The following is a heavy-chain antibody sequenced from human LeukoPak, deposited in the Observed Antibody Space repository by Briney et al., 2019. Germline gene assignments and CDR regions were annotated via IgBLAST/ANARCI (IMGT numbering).Heavy chain of an antibody. CDR3: AREVVVPAEIDY. D-gene: IGHD2-15*01. CDR1: GGSFSRHA. V-gene: IGHV1-69*05. CDR2: IIPFLGTE. J-gene: IGHJ4*02. Sequence: SVKVSCKASGGSFSRHAISWVRQAPGQGLEWMGDIIPFLGTEHYAQKFQGRVTITTDESTSTAYMELRSLRSDDTAVYYCAREVVVPAEIDYWGQGTLVTVSS.